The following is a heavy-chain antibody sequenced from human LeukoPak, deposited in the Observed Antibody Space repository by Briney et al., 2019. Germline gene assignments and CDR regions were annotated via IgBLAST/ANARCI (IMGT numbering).Heavy chain of an antibody. CDR1: GGSISSYY. CDR2: ICSSGSI. D-gene: IGHD1-26*01. V-gene: IGHV4-4*07. J-gene: IGHJ3*02. CDR3: ARRIVGDAAAFDI. Sequence: SETLSLTCTVSGGSISSYYWSWIRQPAGKGLEWIGRICSSGSINYNPSLKSRVTMSVDTSKNQFSLKLSSVTAADTAVYYCARRIVGDAAAFDIWGQGTMVTVSS.